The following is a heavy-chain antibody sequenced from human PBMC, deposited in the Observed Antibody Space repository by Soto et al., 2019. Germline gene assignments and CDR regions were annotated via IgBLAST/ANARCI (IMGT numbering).Heavy chain of an antibody. V-gene: IGHV3-30-3*01. D-gene: IGHD2-21*02. CDR3: AREGDPVYYYYGMDV. J-gene: IGHJ6*02. CDR2: ISYDGSNK. Sequence: GGSLRLSCAASGFTFSSYAMHWVRQAPGKGLEWVAVISYDGSNKYYADSVKGRFTISRDNSKNTLYLQMNSLRAEDTAVYYCAREGDPVYYYYGMDVWGQGTTVTVSS. CDR1: GFTFSSYA.